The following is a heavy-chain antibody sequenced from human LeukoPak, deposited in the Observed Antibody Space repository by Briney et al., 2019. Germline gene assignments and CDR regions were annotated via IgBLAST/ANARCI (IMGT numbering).Heavy chain of an antibody. J-gene: IGHJ6*02. D-gene: IGHD5-18*01. CDR3: ARGGPYDTTMVTGSFYYGMDV. CDR1: GFIFSSYA. CDR2: VSGSGVST. Sequence: GGSLRLSCAASGFIFSSYAMNWVRQAPGKGLEGVSVVSGSGVSTYYAASVKGRFTISRDNSKNTLYLQMNSLRAEDTAAYYCARGGPYDTTMVTGSFYYGMDVWGQGTTVTVSS. V-gene: IGHV3-23*01.